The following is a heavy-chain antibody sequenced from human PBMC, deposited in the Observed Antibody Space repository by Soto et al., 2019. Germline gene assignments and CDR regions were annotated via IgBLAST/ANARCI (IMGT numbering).Heavy chain of an antibody. CDR1: GFTFRTAW. CDR2: IKSKIDGETT. D-gene: IGHD6-13*01. V-gene: IGHV3-15*01. CDR3: ATLGIDLDY. Sequence: EVQLVESGGGLVNPGGSLRLSCAASGFTFRTAWMSWVRQAPGKGLEWVGRIKSKIDGETTDYAAPVKGRFTMSRDDSKNTLYLQMNSLKTEDSAVYHCATLGIDLDYWGPGITVTVSS. J-gene: IGHJ4*01.